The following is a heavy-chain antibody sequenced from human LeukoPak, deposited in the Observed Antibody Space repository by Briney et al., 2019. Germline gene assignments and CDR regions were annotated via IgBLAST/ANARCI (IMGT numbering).Heavy chain of an antibody. Sequence: GGSLRLSCAASGFTFSSFSMNWVRQAPGKGLEWVSAISNNGGYTYYADSVQGRFTISRDNSKSTLCLQMNSLRAEDTAVYYCAKQLGYCSDGSCYFPYWGQGTLVTVSS. CDR2: ISNNGGYT. D-gene: IGHD2-15*01. CDR3: AKQLGYCSDGSCYFPY. V-gene: IGHV3-23*01. J-gene: IGHJ4*02. CDR1: GFTFSSFS.